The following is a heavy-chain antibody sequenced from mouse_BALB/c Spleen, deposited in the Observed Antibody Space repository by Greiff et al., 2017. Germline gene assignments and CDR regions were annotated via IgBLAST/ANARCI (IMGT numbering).Heavy chain of an antibody. J-gene: IGHJ4*01. CDR1: GYAFSSYW. D-gene: IGHD2-5*01. CDR3: ARTSNYYAMDY. CDR2: IYPGDGDT. V-gene: IGHV1-80*01. Sequence: QVQLKESGAELVRPGSSVKISCKASGYAFSSYWMNWVKQRPGQGLEWIGQIYPGDGDTNYNGKFKGKATLTADKSSSTAYMQLSSLTSEDSAVYFCARTSNYYAMDYWGQGTSVTVSS.